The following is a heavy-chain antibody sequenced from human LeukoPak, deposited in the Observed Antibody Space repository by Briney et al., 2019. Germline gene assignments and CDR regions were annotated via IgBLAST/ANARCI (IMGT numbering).Heavy chain of an antibody. CDR3: ARVSRCCGPFPPGSCYECSGYGDY. D-gene: IGHD2-15*01. J-gene: IGHJ4*02. Sequence: ASVKVSCKASGYTFTSYAMNWVRQAPGQGLEWMGWINTNTGNPTYAQGFTGRFVFSLDTSASTAYLQISSLKAEDTAVYYCARVSRCCGPFPPGSCYECSGYGDYWGQGTLVTVSS. CDR1: GYTFTSYA. CDR2: INTNTGNP. V-gene: IGHV7-4-1*02.